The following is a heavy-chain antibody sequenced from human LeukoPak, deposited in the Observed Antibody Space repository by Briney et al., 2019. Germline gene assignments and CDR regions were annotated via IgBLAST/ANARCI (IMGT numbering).Heavy chain of an antibody. CDR1: GGSISSYY. J-gene: IGHJ4*02. D-gene: IGHD3-10*01. CDR3: ARGRGYYGPYYFDY. CDR2: IYYSGST. Sequence: PSETLSLTCTVSGGSISSYYWSWLRQPPGKGLEWIGYIYYSGSTNYNPSLKSRVTISVDTSNNHFSLKLSSVTAADTAVYYCARGRGYYGPYYFDYWGQGTLVTVSS. V-gene: IGHV4-59*01.